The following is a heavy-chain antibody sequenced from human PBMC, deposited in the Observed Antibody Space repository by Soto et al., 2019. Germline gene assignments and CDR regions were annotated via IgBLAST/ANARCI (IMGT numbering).Heavy chain of an antibody. CDR2: INHSGST. CDR1: GGSFSGYY. J-gene: IGHJ6*03. V-gene: IGHV4-34*01. CDR3: ARDHDYYYYMDV. Sequence: SETLSLTCAVYGGSFSGYYWSWIRQPPGKGLEWIGEINHSGSTNYNPSLKSRVTISVDTSKNQFSLKLSSVTAADTAVYYCARDHDYYYYMDVWGKGTTVTVSS.